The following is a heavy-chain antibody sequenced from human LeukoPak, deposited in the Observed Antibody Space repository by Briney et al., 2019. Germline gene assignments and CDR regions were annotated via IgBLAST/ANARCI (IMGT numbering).Heavy chain of an antibody. D-gene: IGHD2-2*01. CDR3: ARQLPAASWFDP. CDR2: IYSSGGS. J-gene: IGHJ5*02. CDR1: GGSISSYY. Sequence: SETLSLTCTVSGGSISSYYWSWIRQPAGKGLEWIGRIYSSGGSNYNPSLKSRVTMSVDTSKNQFSLKLSSVTAADTAVYYCARQLPAASWFDPWGQGTLVTVSS. V-gene: IGHV4-4*07.